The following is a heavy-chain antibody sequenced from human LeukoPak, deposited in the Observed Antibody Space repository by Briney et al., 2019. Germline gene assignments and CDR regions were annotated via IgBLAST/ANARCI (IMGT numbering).Heavy chain of an antibody. CDR3: ARGRGSFFGVVTTPWDY. D-gene: IGHD3-3*01. CDR1: GGSISSGGYY. Sequence: SQTLSLTCTVSGGSISSGGYYWSWIRQPPGKGLEWIGYIYHSGSTYYNPSLKSRVTISVDRSKNQFSLKLSSVTAADTAVYYCARGRGSFFGVVTTPWDYWGQGTLVTVSS. J-gene: IGHJ4*02. V-gene: IGHV4-30-2*01. CDR2: IYHSGST.